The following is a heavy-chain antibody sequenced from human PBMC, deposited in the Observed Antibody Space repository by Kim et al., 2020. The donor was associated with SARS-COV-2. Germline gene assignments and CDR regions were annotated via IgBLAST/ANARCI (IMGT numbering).Heavy chain of an antibody. J-gene: IGHJ6*02. CDR2: IIPIFGTA. CDR3: AGVEGDYVWGSYRSSGMDV. CDR1: GGTFSSYA. D-gene: IGHD3-16*02. Sequence: SVKVSCKASGGTFSSYAISWVRQAPGQGLEWMGGIIPIFGTANYAQKFQGRVTITADESTSTAYMEPSSLSSEDTAVYYCAGVEGDYVWGSYRSSGMDVWGQGTTVTVSS. V-gene: IGHV1-69*13.